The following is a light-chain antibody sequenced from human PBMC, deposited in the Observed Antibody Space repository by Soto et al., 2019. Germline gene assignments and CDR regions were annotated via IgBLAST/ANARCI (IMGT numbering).Light chain of an antibody. CDR2: DAS. CDR1: QDITSY. V-gene: IGKV1-33*01. J-gene: IGKJ3*01. Sequence: DIQMTQSPSSLSASVGDRVTITCQASQDITSYLNWYQHKPGKAPKLLIYDASILEAGVPSRFSGSATRTYFTITSSRLQAEVVTTYYCQHCNYLPIFGPGTTVDFK. CDR3: QHCNYLPI.